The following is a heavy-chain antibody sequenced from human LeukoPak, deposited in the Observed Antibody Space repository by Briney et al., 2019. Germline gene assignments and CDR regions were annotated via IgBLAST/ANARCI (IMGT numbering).Heavy chain of an antibody. D-gene: IGHD3-10*01. CDR2: ISAYNGNT. J-gene: IGHJ4*02. CDR1: GYTFTSYG. CDR3: ARRGNYYGSGSLSDY. Sequence: ASVKVSCKASGYTFTSYGISWVRQAPGQGLEWMGWISAYNGNTNYAQKLQGRVTMTTDTSTSTAYMELRSLRSDDTAVYYCARRGNYYGSGSLSDYWGQGTLVTVSS. V-gene: IGHV1-18*01.